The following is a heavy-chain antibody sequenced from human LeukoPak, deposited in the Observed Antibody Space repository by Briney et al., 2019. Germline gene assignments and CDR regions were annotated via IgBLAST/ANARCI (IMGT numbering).Heavy chain of an antibody. CDR2: ISSSGSTI. J-gene: IGHJ3*02. Sequence: GGSLRLSCEASGLTFSSYSINWVRQAPGKGLKWVSYISSSGSTIYYADSVKGRFTISRDNAKNSLYLQMNSLRAEDTAVYYCARGYSSGRAAFDIWGQGTMVTVSS. CDR3: ARGYSSGRAAFDI. V-gene: IGHV3-48*01. CDR1: GLTFSSYS. D-gene: IGHD6-19*01.